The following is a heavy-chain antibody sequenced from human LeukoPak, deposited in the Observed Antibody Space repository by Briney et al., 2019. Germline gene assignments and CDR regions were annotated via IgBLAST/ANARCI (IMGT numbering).Heavy chain of an antibody. V-gene: IGHV4-59*12. CDR2: IYYSGST. D-gene: IGHD3-9*01. CDR3: ARRYSEGYYYYYYMDV. Sequence: SETLSLTCTVSGGSISSYYWSWIRQPPGKGLEWIGYIYYSGSTNYNPSLKSRVTISVDTSKNQFSLKLSSVTAADTAVYYCARRYSEGYYYYYYMDVWGKGTTVTVSS. CDR1: GGSISSYY. J-gene: IGHJ6*03.